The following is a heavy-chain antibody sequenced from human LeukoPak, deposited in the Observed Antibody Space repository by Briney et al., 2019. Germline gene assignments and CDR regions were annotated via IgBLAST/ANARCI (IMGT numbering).Heavy chain of an antibody. Sequence: PETLSLTCTVSGGSISSYYWSWIRQPPGKGLGWIGYIYSTGSTYYNPSLRSRVTISVDTSKDQFSLKLTSATAADTAVYYCARGLDRYKTSNWGQGTLVTVSA. V-gene: IGHV4-59*01. J-gene: IGHJ4*02. CDR2: IYSTGST. D-gene: IGHD3-16*02. CDR3: ARGLDRYKTSN. CDR1: GGSISSYY.